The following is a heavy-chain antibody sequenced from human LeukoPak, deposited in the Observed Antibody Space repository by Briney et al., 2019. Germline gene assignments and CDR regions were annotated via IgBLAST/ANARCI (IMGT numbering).Heavy chain of an antibody. CDR2: ISWNSGSI. V-gene: IGHV3-9*01. CDR1: GFTFDDYA. D-gene: IGHD4/OR15-4a*01. J-gene: IGHJ4*02. Sequence: QPGRSLRLSCAASGFTFDDYAMHWVRRAPGKGLEWVSGISWNSGSIGYADSVKGRFTISRDNAKNSLYLQMNSLRAEDTALYYCAKSYPDYGGYGGGLYYFDYWGQGTLVTVSS. CDR3: AKSYPDYGGYGGGLYYFDY.